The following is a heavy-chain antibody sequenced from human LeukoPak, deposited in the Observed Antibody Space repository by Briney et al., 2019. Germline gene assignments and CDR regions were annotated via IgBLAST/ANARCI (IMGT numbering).Heavy chain of an antibody. CDR2: IYYSGST. V-gene: IGHV4-59*01. D-gene: IGHD3-3*01. CDR3: ARARGLYDFWSGYSYYFDY. CDR1: GGSISSYY. J-gene: IGHJ4*02. Sequence: SETLSLTCTVSGGSISSYYWSWIRQPPGKGLEWIGYIYYSGSTNYNPSLKSRVTISVDTSKNQYSLKLSSVTAADTAVYYCARARGLYDFWSGYSYYFDYWGQGTLVTVSS.